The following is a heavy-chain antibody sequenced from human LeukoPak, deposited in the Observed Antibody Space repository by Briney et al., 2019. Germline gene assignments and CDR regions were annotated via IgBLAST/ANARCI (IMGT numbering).Heavy chain of an antibody. J-gene: IGHJ4*02. CDR2: ISGSGGST. CDR3: ARVGHDYGDYVGY. V-gene: IGHV3-23*01. D-gene: IGHD4-17*01. Sequence: PGGSLRLSCAASGFTFSSYAMSWVRQAPGKGLEWVSAISGSGGSTYYADSVKGRFTISRDNAKNSLYLQMNSLRAEDTAVYYCARVGHDYGDYVGYWGQGTLVTVSS. CDR1: GFTFSSYA.